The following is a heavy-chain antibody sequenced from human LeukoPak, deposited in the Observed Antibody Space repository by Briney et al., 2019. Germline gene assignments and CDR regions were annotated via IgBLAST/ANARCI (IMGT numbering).Heavy chain of an antibody. CDR2: IYHSGST. J-gene: IGHJ3*02. CDR1: GGSISSGGYS. CDR3: ARERPNSSWYYSALSDAFDI. V-gene: IGHV4-30-2*01. D-gene: IGHD6-13*01. Sequence: SETLSLTCAVSGGSISSGGYSWSWIRQPPGKGLEWIGYIYHSGSTYYNPSLKSRVTISVDRSKNQFSLKLSSVTAADTAVYYCARERPNSSWYYSALSDAFDIWGQGTMVTVSS.